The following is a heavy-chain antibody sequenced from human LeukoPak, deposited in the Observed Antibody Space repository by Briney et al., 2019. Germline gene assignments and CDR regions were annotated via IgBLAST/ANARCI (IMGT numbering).Heavy chain of an antibody. CDR2: ISSSCSTI. J-gene: IGHJ6*02. CDR1: GFTFSSYE. D-gene: IGHD2-2*02. CDR3: ARDMRVPAAIRGYYYGMDV. V-gene: IGHV3-48*03. Sequence: GGSLRLSCAASGFTFSSYEMSWVRQAPGKGLEFVSYISSSCSTIYYADSVKGRFTISRENSKNALYLQMNTMRAEDTAVYYCARDMRVPAAIRGYYYGMDVWGQGTTVTVYS.